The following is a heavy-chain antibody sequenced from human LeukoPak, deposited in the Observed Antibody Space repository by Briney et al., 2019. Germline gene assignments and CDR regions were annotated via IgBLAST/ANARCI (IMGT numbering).Heavy chain of an antibody. J-gene: IGHJ6*02. Sequence: GRSLRLSCAASGFTFDDYAMHWVRQAPGKGLEWVSGISWNSGSIGYADSVKGRFTISRDNAKNSLYLQMNSLRAEDTAVYYCAREGVYSYGPFYYYYYGMDVWGQGTTVTVSS. CDR1: GFTFDDYA. CDR2: ISWNSGSI. D-gene: IGHD5-18*01. CDR3: AREGVYSYGPFYYYYYGMDV. V-gene: IGHV3-9*01.